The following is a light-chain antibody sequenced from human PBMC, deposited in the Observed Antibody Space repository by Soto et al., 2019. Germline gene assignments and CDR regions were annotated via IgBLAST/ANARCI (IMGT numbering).Light chain of an antibody. CDR2: DAS. Sequence: DIQMTHSPSALSASVGDRVTITCRASQSISSWLAWYQQKPGKAPRLLIYDASYLERGVPSRFGGSGSGTEFTLTISDLQPDDLATYYCQQYNNFWTFGPGTKVDIK. CDR1: QSISSW. J-gene: IGKJ3*01. V-gene: IGKV1-5*01. CDR3: QQYNNFWT.